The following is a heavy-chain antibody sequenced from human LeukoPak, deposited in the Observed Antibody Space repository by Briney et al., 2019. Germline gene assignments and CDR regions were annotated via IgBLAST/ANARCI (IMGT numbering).Heavy chain of an antibody. CDR1: GFTFSSYS. CDR3: ARGPYYDILTGYSNDY. CDR2: ISSSSSYI. Sequence: GGSLRLSCAASGFTFSSYSMNWVRQAPGKGLEWVSSISSSSSYIYYADSVKGRFTISRDNAKNSLYLQMNSLRAEDTAVYYCARGPYYDILTGYSNDYWGQGTLVTVSS. V-gene: IGHV3-21*01. D-gene: IGHD3-9*01. J-gene: IGHJ4*02.